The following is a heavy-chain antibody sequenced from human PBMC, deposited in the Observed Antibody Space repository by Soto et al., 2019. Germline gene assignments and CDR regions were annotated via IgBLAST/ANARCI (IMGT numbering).Heavy chain of an antibody. J-gene: IGHJ6*02. CDR2: FIPVVAMA. D-gene: IGHD1-1*01. V-gene: IGHV1-69*04. CDR3: ANVHDNYFYYGMDV. CDR1: GGTLSSFA. Sequence: GASVKVSCKTSGGTLSSFAISWVRQAPGQGLEWVGTFIPVVAMAKYGQNFQGRVSITADQSTNTLFMELSSLRYEDTAIYLCANVHDNYFYYGMDVWGQVTTVTVSS.